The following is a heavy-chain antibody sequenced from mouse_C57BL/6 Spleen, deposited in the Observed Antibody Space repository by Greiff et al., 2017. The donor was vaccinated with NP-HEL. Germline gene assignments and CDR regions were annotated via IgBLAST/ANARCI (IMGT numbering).Heavy chain of an antibody. CDR2: ILPGSGST. Sequence: QVQLKQSGAELMQPGASVKLSCKATGYTFTGYWIEWVQQRPGHGLEWIGEILPGSGSTNYTEKLKGKATFTADTSSNTAYMQLSSLTTEDSAIYYCARRDGNHGDYWGQGTSVTVSS. CDR3: ARRDGNHGDY. V-gene: IGHV1-9*01. CDR1: GYTFTGYW. J-gene: IGHJ4*01. D-gene: IGHD2-1*01.